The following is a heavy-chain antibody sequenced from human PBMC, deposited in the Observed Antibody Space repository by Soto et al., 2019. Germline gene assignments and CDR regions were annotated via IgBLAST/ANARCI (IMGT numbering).Heavy chain of an antibody. D-gene: IGHD1-1*01. V-gene: IGHV3-73*01. Sequence: GGSLRLSCAASGFKFSDSDLHWVRQASGKGLEWVGRIRSKANNYATSVKGRFTISRDDSKNTVYLQLNSLKTEDTAVYYCSKSGPGTDDVFDIWGQGTMVTVSS. J-gene: IGHJ3*02. CDR3: SKSGPGTDDVFDI. CDR1: GFKFSDSD. CDR2: IRSKANNYAT.